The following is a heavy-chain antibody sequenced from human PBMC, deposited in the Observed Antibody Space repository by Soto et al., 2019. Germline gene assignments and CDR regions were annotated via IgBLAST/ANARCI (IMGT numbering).Heavy chain of an antibody. CDR1: GGSISSYY. J-gene: IGHJ5*02. CDR3: AREGITGPKNWLDP. CDR2: IYYSGST. Sequence: SETLSLTCTVSGGSISSYYWSWIRQPPGKGLEWIGYIYYSGSTNYNPSLKSRVTISVDTSKNQFSLKLSSVTAADTAVYYCAREGITGPKNWLDPWGQGTLVTVSS. V-gene: IGHV4-59*01. D-gene: IGHD1-7*01.